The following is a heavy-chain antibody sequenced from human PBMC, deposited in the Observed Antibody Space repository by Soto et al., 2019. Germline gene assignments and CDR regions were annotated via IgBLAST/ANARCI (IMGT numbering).Heavy chain of an antibody. CDR2: INHSGST. D-gene: IGHD6-13*01. CDR1: GGCFSGYY. V-gene: IGHV4-34*01. Sequence: PSETLSLTCAVDGGCFSGYYWSWIRQPPGKGLEWIGEINHSGSTNYNPSLKSRVTISVDTSKNQFSLKLSSVTAADTAVYYCARDLGAAAPYYYGMDVWGQGTTVTVSS. CDR3: ARDLGAAAPYYYGMDV. J-gene: IGHJ6*02.